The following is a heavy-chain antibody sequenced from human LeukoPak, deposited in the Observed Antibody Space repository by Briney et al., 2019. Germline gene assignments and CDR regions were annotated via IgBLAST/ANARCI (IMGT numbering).Heavy chain of an antibody. Sequence: GGSLRLSCAASGFTVSSNYMSWVRQAPGKGLERVSVIYSGGSTYYADSVKGRFTISRHNSKNTLYLQMNSLRAEDTAVYYCARGRDYDSSGYYHTTFDYWGQGTLVTVSS. CDR3: ARGRDYDSSGYYHTTFDY. D-gene: IGHD3-22*01. J-gene: IGHJ4*02. CDR1: GFTVSSNY. CDR2: IYSGGST. V-gene: IGHV3-53*04.